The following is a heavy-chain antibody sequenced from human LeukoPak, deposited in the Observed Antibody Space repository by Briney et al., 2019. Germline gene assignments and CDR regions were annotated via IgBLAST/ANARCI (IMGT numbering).Heavy chain of an antibody. V-gene: IGHV3-23*01. D-gene: IGHD2-8*01. CDR1: GFTFSSYA. J-gene: IGHJ4*02. CDR2: ISGRGGTT. CDR3: AKAQSGYCTNGVCSPFDY. Sequence: PGGSLRLSCAASGFTFSSYAMRWVRQAPGKGLEWVSGISGRGGTTYYADSVKGRFTISRDNAKNSLYLQMNSLRAEDTALYYCAKAQSGYCTNGVCSPFDYWGQGTLVTVSS.